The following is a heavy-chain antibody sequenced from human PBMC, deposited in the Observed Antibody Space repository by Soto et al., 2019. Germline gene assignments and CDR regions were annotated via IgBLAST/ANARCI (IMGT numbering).Heavy chain of an antibody. V-gene: IGHV4-34*01. Sequence: PSETLSLTCAVYGGSFSGYYWSWIRQPPGKGLEWIGEINHSGSTNYNPSLKSRVTISVDTSKNQYYMKLSSVTAADTAVYYCARCRSSSWTRETQNYYYYGMDVWGQGTTVTVSS. CDR2: INHSGST. J-gene: IGHJ6*02. D-gene: IGHD6-13*01. CDR3: ARCRSSSWTRETQNYYYYGMDV. CDR1: GGSFSGYY.